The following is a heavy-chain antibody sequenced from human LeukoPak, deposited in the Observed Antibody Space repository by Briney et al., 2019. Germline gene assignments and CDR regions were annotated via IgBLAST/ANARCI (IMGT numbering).Heavy chain of an antibody. D-gene: IGHD3-10*01. J-gene: IGHJ3*01. CDR1: GGSFSGYY. CDR2: INHSGST. CDR3: ARGRPTYYYGSGSYYSSRGSIV. Sequence: SGTLSLTCAVYGGSFSGYYWSWIRQPPGKGLEWIGEINHSGSTNYNPSLKSRVTISVDTSKNQFSLKLSSVTAADTAVYHCARGRPTYYYGSGSYYSSRGSIVWGQGTMVTVSS. V-gene: IGHV4-34*01.